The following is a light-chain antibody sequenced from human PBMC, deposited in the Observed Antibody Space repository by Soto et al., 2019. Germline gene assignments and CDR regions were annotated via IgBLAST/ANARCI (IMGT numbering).Light chain of an antibody. V-gene: IGLV2-14*01. CDR1: SSDVGGYDY. CDR2: EVT. J-gene: IGLJ1*01. CDR3: QSYGNSLSVYV. Sequence: QSALTQPASVSGSPGQSITISCTGTSSDVGGYDYVSWYQQHPGKAPKFMIYEVTNRPSGVSHRFSGSKSGNTASLTISGLQAEDEADYYCQSYGNSLSVYVFGTGTKVTVL.